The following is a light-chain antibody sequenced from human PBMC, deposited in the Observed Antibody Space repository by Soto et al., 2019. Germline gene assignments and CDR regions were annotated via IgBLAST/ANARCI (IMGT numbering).Light chain of an antibody. CDR2: YDR. CDR1: NIESKS. J-gene: IGLJ2*01. V-gene: IGLV3-21*04. Sequence: SYELTQPPSVSVASGGTATITCGGNNIESKSVHWYQQKPGQAPVLVIYYDRDRPSGIPERFSGSNSGDTATLTISWVEAGDEANYYCQVWDGDSDHVVFGGGTKLTV. CDR3: QVWDGDSDHVV.